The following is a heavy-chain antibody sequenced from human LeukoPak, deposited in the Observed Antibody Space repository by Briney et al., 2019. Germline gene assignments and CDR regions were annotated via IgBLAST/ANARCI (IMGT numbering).Heavy chain of an antibody. J-gene: IGHJ3*02. CDR3: ASRIAAAVTLGAFDI. D-gene: IGHD6-13*01. CDR1: GFTVSSNY. V-gene: IGHV3-66*02. Sequence: GGSLRLSCAASGFTVSSNYMSWVRQAPGKGLEWVSVIYSGGSTYYADSAKGRFTISRDNSKNTLYLQVNSLRAEDTAVYYCASRIAAAVTLGAFDIWGQGTMVTVSS. CDR2: IYSGGST.